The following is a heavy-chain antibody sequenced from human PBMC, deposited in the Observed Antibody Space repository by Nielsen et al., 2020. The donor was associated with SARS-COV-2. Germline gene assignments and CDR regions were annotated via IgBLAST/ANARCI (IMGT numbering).Heavy chain of an antibody. CDR3: AREQITVTTLGYFDL. CDR2: IIPMFGTT. Sequence: SVKVSCKASGGTFSSDNISWLRQAPGQGPEWMGGIIPMFGTTNYAQKFHGRVTITADESTSTAYMELNRLRSEDTAVYYCAREQITVTTLGYFDLWGRGTLVTVTS. J-gene: IGHJ2*01. V-gene: IGHV1-69*13. D-gene: IGHD4-17*01. CDR1: GGTFSSDN.